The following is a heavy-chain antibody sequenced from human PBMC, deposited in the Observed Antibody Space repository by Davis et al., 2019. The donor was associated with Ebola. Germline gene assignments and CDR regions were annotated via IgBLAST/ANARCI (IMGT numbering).Heavy chain of an antibody. V-gene: IGHV4-34*01. CDR2: INHSGST. Sequence: LETLSLTCAVYGGSFSGYYWSWIRQPPGKGLEWIGEINHSGSTNYNPSLKSRVTISVDTSKNQFSLKLSSVTAADTAVYYCARGPSWAGVDPWGQGTLVTVSS. J-gene: IGHJ5*02. CDR3: ARGPSWAGVDP. D-gene: IGHD6-19*01. CDR1: GGSFSGYY.